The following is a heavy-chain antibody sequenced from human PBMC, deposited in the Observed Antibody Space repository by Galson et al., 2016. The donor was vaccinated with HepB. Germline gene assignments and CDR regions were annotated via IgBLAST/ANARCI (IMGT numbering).Heavy chain of an antibody. Sequence: SLRLSCAASGFTFSSSSMHWVRQAPGKGLEWVAIISYDGTNKYYADSVKGRFTIARDNSKNTLSLQMNSLRTEDTAVYYCARDRGYNAFDYRPAYLGQGTLVTV. CDR3: ARDRGYNAFDYRPAY. J-gene: IGHJ4*02. D-gene: IGHD5-12*01. CDR2: ISYDGTNK. CDR1: GFTFSSSS. V-gene: IGHV3-30-3*01.